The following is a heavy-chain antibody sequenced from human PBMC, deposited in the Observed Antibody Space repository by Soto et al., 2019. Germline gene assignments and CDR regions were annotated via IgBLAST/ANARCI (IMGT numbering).Heavy chain of an antibody. CDR2: IIPIFGTA. CDR1: GGTFSSYA. Sequence: QVQLVQSGAEVKKPGSSVKVSCKASGGTFSSYAISWVRQAPGQGLEWMGGIIPIFGTANYAQKFQGRVTITADKSTRTAYREESSLSSEDTAGYYCASQDRGDCSGSSCYSNYYYYGIDVCGKRPTVTVSS. D-gene: IGHD2-15*01. J-gene: IGHJ6*04. CDR3: ASQDRGDCSGSSCYSNYYYYGIDV. V-gene: IGHV1-69*06.